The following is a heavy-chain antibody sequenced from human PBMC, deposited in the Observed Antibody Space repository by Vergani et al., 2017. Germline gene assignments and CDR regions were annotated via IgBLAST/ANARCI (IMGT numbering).Heavy chain of an antibody. D-gene: IGHD4-11*01. V-gene: IGHV4-34*01. J-gene: IGHJ6*03. CDR1: GGSFTSYH. CDR3: ARVNTETNGHLYYYYYMDV. CDR2: IDHTGRP. Sequence: QVQLQQWGGGLLKPSETLSLTCVVNGGSFTSYHWTWIRQSPGEVLEWVGDIDHTGRPDYNPSLKSRLTMSVDKSRNQFSLTLNSVTATDTAIYFCARVNTETNGHLYYYYYMDVWGQGTAGTVS.